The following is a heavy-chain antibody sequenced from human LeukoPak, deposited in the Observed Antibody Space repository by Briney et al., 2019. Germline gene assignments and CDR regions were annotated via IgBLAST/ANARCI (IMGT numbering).Heavy chain of an antibody. D-gene: IGHD2-2*01. CDR2: ISGSGGST. Sequence: GGSLRLSCAASGFTFSDYWMSWVRQAPGKGLEWVSAISGSGGSTYYADSVKGRFTISRDNSKNTLYLQMNSLRAEDTAVYYCAKAPIWAYCSSTSCYGDYWGQGTLVTVSS. J-gene: IGHJ4*02. CDR3: AKAPIWAYCSSTSCYGDY. CDR1: GFTFSDYW. V-gene: IGHV3-23*01.